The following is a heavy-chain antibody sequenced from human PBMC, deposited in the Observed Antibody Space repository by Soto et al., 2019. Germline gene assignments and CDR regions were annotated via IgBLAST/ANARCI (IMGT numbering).Heavy chain of an antibody. Sequence: KPSETLSLTCTVSGGSISSYYWSWIRQPAGKGLEWIGRIYTSGSTNYNPSLKSRVTMSVDTSKNQFSLKLSSVTAADTAVYYCARDQDSSGWYYFDYCGQGPLVTVYS. D-gene: IGHD6-19*01. CDR2: IYTSGST. CDR3: ARDQDSSGWYYFDY. J-gene: IGHJ4*02. V-gene: IGHV4-4*07. CDR1: GGSISSYY.